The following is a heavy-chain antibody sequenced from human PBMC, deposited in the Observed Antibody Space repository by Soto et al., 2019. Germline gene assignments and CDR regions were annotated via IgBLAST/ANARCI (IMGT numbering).Heavy chain of an antibody. CDR3: ARESGGYGLFDS. V-gene: IGHV4-30-2*01. CDR2: IYPSGMP. Sequence: QLQLQESGSGLVKPSHTLSLTCTVSGGSISNAAYSWSWIRQPPGKGLGWIGYIYPSGMPFYNPSLRSRVTIAIDRSNDQFSLNLKSVTAADTAVYYCARESGGYGLFDSWGQGTLVTVSS. D-gene: IGHD6-25*01. CDR1: GGSISNAAYS. J-gene: IGHJ4*02.